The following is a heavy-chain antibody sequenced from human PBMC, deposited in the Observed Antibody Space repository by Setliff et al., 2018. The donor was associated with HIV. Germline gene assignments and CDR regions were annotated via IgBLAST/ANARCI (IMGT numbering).Heavy chain of an antibody. D-gene: IGHD3-10*01. V-gene: IGHV1-46*01. J-gene: IGHJ6*03. Sequence: ASVKVSCKTSGYMFIAYGMSWVRRAPGQGLEWMGLINPSGGRTSYAQKFQGRVTMTRDTSTSTVYMELSSLRSEGTAVYYCARGGPVLLWFGELYNYYYYMDVWGKGTTVTVS. CDR2: INPSGGRT. CDR3: ARGGPVLLWFGELYNYYYYMDV. CDR1: GYMFIAYG.